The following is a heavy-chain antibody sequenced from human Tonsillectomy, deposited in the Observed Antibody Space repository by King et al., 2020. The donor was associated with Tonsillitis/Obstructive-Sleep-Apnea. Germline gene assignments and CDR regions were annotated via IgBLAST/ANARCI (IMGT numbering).Heavy chain of an antibody. D-gene: IGHD1-20*01. Sequence: VQLQESGPGLVKPSETLSLTCTVSGGSISSYYWSWIRQPPGKGLEWIGYIYYSGSTNYNPSLKSRVTISVDTSKNQFSLKLSSVTAADTAVYYCARGNNWNRDWYFDLWGRGTLVTVSS. J-gene: IGHJ2*01. CDR3: ARGNNWNRDWYFDL. V-gene: IGHV4-59*01. CDR2: IYYSGST. CDR1: GGSISSYY.